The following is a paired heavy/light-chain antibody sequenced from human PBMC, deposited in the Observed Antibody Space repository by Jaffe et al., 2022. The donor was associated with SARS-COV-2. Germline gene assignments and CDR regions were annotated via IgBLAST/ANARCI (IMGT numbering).Light chain of an antibody. CDR3: QSYDSSLSGEE. J-gene: IGLJ2*01. CDR2: GNS. CDR1: SSNIGAGYD. Sequence: QSVLTQPPSVSGAPGQRVTISCTGSSSNIGAGYDVHWYQQLPGTAPKLLIYGNSNRPSGVPDRFSGSKSGTSASLAITGLQAEDEADYYCQSYDSSLSGEEFGGGTKLTVL. V-gene: IGLV1-40*01.
Heavy chain of an antibody. CDR3: ARMGEWELLRASGEYYGMDV. Sequence: QVQLVQSGAEVKKPGASVKVSCKASGYTFTSYDINWVRQATGQGLEWMGWMNPNSGNTGYAQKFQGRVTMTRNTSISTAYMELSSLRSEDTAVYYCARMGEWELLRASGEYYGMDVWGQGTTVTVSS. CDR1: GYTFTSYD. D-gene: IGHD1-26*01. V-gene: IGHV1-8*01. CDR2: MNPNSGNT. J-gene: IGHJ6*02.